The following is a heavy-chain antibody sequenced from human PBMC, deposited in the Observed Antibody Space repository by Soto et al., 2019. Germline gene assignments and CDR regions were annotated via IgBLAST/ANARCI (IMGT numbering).Heavy chain of an antibody. D-gene: IGHD3-16*01. V-gene: IGHV4-38-2*02. Sequence: SETLSLTCTVSNYSISCGYFWGWIRQSPGEGLEWIVSMHYSGTTYYNPSLKSRVIISVDTSKNKFSLKLTSVTSADTAVYFCARVAFGPIDYWGQGALVTISS. J-gene: IGHJ4*02. CDR3: ARVAFGPIDY. CDR1: NYSISCGYF. CDR2: MHYSGTT.